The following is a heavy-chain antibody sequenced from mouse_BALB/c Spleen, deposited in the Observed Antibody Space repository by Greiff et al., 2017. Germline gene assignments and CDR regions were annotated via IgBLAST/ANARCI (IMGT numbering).Heavy chain of an antibody. D-gene: IGHD1-1*01. J-gene: IGHJ2*01. CDR2: ISSGGST. Sequence: EVKLVESGGGLVKPGGSLKLSCAASGFTFSSYAMSWVRQTPEKRLEWVASISSGGSTYYPDSVKGRFTISRDNARNILYLQMSSLRSEDTAMYYCARGLLRSFFDYWGQGTTLTVSS. CDR1: GFTFSSYA. CDR3: ARGLLRSFFDY. V-gene: IGHV5-6-5*01.